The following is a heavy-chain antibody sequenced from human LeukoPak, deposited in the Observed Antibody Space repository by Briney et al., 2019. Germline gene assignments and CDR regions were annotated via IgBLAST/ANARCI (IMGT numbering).Heavy chain of an antibody. CDR1: GFSFSGHW. V-gene: IGHV3-74*01. J-gene: IGHJ4*02. CDR3: ARGPNSNWSGLDF. Sequence: GGSLRLSCTASGFSFSGHWMHWARQLPGKGLVWVSRISPTGSTTSYADSVKGRFTVSRGNAKNTLYLQVNNLRAEDTAVYYCARGPNSNWSGLDFWGQGPLLTVSS. D-gene: IGHD6-6*01. CDR2: ISPTGSTT.